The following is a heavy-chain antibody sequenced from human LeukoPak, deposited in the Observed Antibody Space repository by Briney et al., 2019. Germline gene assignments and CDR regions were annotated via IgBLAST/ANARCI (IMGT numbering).Heavy chain of an antibody. CDR2: IRYDGSNK. V-gene: IGHV3-30*02. J-gene: IGHJ4*02. Sequence: PGGSLRLSCAASGFTFSSYGMHWVRQAPGKGLEWVAFIRYDGSNKYYADSVQGRFTISRDNAKNSLYLQMNSLRAEDTAVYYCARSPGRNVLGYWGQGTLVTVSS. CDR3: ARSPGRNVLGY. CDR1: GFTFSSYG. D-gene: IGHD3-16*01.